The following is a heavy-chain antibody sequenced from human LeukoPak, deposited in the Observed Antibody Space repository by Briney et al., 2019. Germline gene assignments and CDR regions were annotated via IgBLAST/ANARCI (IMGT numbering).Heavy chain of an antibody. J-gene: IGHJ4*02. D-gene: IGHD3-16*01. Sequence: GGSLRLSCAASGFSFSSSWMTWVRQAPGKGLEWLANIKGDGSDKNYVDSVKGRFTISRDNAKNSLFLQMSSLRGEDTALYYCATEHWGPNSWGQGTLVTVSS. CDR2: IKGDGSDK. CDR1: GFSFSSSW. CDR3: ATEHWGPNS. V-gene: IGHV3-7*01.